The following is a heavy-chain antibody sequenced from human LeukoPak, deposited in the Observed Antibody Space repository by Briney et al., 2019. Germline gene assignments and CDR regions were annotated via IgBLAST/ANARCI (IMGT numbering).Heavy chain of an antibody. J-gene: IGHJ4*02. CDR1: GFTFSSYP. Sequence: PGGSLRLSCAASGFTFSSYPMHWVRQAPGKGLEWVGVISYDGSNKYYADSVKGRFTISRDNSKNTLYLQVNSQRADDTAVYYCARDGGGYYASGTHYYFDYWGQGTLVTVSS. CDR3: ARDGGGYYASGTHYYFDY. D-gene: IGHD3-10*01. V-gene: IGHV3-30-3*01. CDR2: ISYDGSNK.